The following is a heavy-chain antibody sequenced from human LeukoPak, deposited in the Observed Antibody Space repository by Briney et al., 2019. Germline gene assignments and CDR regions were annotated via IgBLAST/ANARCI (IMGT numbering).Heavy chain of an antibody. CDR2: ISYDGTYK. CDR3: ARTPGNGIHYFDC. V-gene: IGHV3-30*04. D-gene: IGHD2-8*01. CDR1: GFTFSSYA. Sequence: GGPLRLSCAASGFTFSSYAMHWVRQAPGKGLEWVAVISYDGTYKYYADSVKGRFTISRDNSKNTMYLQMNSLRAEDTAVYYCARTPGNGIHYFDCWGQGTLVTVSS. J-gene: IGHJ4*02.